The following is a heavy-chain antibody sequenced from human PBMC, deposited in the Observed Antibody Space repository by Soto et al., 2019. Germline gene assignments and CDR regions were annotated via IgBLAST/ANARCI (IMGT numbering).Heavy chain of an antibody. D-gene: IGHD5-18*01. V-gene: IGHV4-34*01. CDR3: ARGHKLWPSRSDY. CDR2: INHSGST. J-gene: IGHJ4*02. Sequence: SETLSLTCAVYGGSFSGYYWSWIRQPPGKGLEWIGEINHSGSTNYNPSLKSRVTISVDTSKNQFSLKLSSVTAADTAVYYCARGHKLWPSRSDYWGQGTLVTVSS. CDR1: GGSFSGYY.